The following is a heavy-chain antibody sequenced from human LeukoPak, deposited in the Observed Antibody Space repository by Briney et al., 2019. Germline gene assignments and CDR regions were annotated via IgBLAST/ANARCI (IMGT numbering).Heavy chain of an antibody. V-gene: IGHV3-23*01. D-gene: IGHD3-22*01. CDR3: ATRPRDSSGYYLGAFDA. J-gene: IGHJ3*01. CDR1: GFIFSTYA. CDR2: IGASGAET. Sequence: GGSLRLSCEASGFIFSTYAMAWVRQAPGKGLDWVSVIGASGAETYYSDPAKGRFTVSRDNSKDTLFLHMSSLRAEDTAVYFCATRPRDSSGYYLGAFDAWGQGTTVTVSS.